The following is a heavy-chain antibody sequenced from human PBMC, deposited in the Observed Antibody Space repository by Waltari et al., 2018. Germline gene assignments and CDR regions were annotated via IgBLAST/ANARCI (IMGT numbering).Heavy chain of an antibody. CDR3: ARDRRYNWNDVDY. J-gene: IGHJ4*02. D-gene: IGHD1-20*01. CDR2: ISGSGETT. V-gene: IGHV3-23*01. CDR1: GLPFSNSA. Sequence: EAQLLESGGDFVHPGGSLRLSCVVSGLPFSNSAMSWVRQAPGKGLEWVSGISGSGETTYYAEAVKGRFTISRDNSKNMLYLQMRSLRGDDTAVYYCARDRRYNWNDVDYWGQGTLVTVSS.